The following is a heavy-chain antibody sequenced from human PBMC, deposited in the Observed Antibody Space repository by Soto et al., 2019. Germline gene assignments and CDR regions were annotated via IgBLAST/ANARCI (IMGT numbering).Heavy chain of an antibody. D-gene: IGHD3-9*01. Sequence: QVQLVQSGAEVKKPGASVKVSCKASGYTFTSYGISWVRQAPGQGLEWMGWISAYNGNTNYAQKLQGRVTKTTDTSTSTAYMELGSLRSDDAAVNYCARDALLGDIYSWFDPWGQGTLGNVSS. CDR2: ISAYNGNT. CDR3: ARDALLGDIYSWFDP. J-gene: IGHJ5*02. CDR1: GYTFTSYG. V-gene: IGHV1-18*01.